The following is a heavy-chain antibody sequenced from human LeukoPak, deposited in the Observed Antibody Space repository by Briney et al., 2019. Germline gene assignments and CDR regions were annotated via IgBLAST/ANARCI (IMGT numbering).Heavy chain of an antibody. CDR2: MNPNSGNT. J-gene: IGHJ4*02. D-gene: IGHD6-13*01. Sequence: ASVKVSCKASGYTFTSYDINWVRQATGQGLEWMGWMNPNSGNTGYAQKFQGRVTMTRNTSISTAYMELSSLRSEDTAVYYCARAGSGIAAAGINYWGQGALVTVSS. V-gene: IGHV1-8*01. CDR3: ARAGSGIAAAGINY. CDR1: GYTFTSYD.